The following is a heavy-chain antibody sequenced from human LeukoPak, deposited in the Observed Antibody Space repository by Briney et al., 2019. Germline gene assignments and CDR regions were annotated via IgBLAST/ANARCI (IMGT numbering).Heavy chain of an antibody. V-gene: IGHV3-21*01. Sequence: GGSLRLSCAASGFTFSSYSMNWVRQAPGKGLEWVSSISSSSSYIYYADSVKGRFTISRDNAKNSLYLQMNSLRAEDTAVYYCARDRELAAAGTDFDYWGQGTLVTVSS. CDR3: ARDRELAAAGTDFDY. D-gene: IGHD6-13*01. CDR1: GFTFSSYS. J-gene: IGHJ4*02. CDR2: ISSSSSYI.